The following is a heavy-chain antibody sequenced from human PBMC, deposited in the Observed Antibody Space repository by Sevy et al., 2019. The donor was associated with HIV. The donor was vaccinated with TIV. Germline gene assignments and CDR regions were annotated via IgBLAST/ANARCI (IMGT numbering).Heavy chain of an antibody. Sequence: GGSLRLSCAASGFTFDDYAMHWVRQAPGKGLEWVSGIRWNSGSIGYADSVKGRFTISRDNAKNSLYLQMNSLRAEDSACYYCAKSRPLHDPLVGATYFDYWGQGTLVTVSS. CDR1: GFTFDDYA. CDR2: IRWNSGSI. V-gene: IGHV3-9*01. CDR3: AKSRPLHDPLVGATYFDY. D-gene: IGHD1-26*01. J-gene: IGHJ4*02.